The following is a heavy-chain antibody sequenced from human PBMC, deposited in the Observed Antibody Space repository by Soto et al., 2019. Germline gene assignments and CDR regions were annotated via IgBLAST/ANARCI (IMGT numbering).Heavy chain of an antibody. CDR3: ASHGITGTWVYYYGMDV. CDR2: IIPILGTA. V-gene: IGHV1-69*11. CDR1: GGTFSSYA. Sequence: QVQLVQSGAEVKKPGSSVKVSCKGSGGTFSSYAISWVRQAPGQGLEWMGGIIPILGTADYAQKFQGRVTITADESTSTAYMELSSLRSEDTAVYYCASHGITGTWVYYYGMDVWGRGTTVTVSS. J-gene: IGHJ6*02. D-gene: IGHD1-7*01.